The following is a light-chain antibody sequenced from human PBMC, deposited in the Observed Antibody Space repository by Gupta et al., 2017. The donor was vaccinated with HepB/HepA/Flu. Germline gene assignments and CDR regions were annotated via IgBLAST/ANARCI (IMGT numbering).Light chain of an antibody. CDR2: SNN. CDR3: AEWDDSLNSYV. V-gene: IGLV1-44*01. CDR1: SSNIGSNT. Sequence: SVLPPPPSASGPPGQRVTISCSGSSSNIGSNTVNWYQQLPGTAPKLLIASNNQRPPGVPDRFSGSKAGTSASLAISGLQAEDEADDYCAEWDDSLNSYVFGTGTKVTVL. J-gene: IGLJ1*01.